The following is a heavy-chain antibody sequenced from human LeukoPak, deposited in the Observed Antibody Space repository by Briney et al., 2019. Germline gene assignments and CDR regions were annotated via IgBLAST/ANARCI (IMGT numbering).Heavy chain of an antibody. D-gene: IGHD4-11*01. V-gene: IGHV3-7*01. CDR1: GFTFSSYW. CDR2: IKQDGSEK. J-gene: IGHJ5*02. Sequence: GGSLRLSCAASGFTFSSYWMSWVRQAPGKGLEWVANIKQDGSEKYYVDSVKGRFTISRDNAKNSLYLQMNSLRAEDTAVYYCARVSVLQSNWFDPWGQGTLVTVSS. CDR3: ARVSVLQSNWFDP.